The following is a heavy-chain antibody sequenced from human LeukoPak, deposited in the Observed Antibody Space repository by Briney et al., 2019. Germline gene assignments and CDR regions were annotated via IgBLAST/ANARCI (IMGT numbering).Heavy chain of an antibody. CDR3: ARDQDVAAAGTWGSIDY. Sequence: GGSLRLSCAPSAFTFSSYDIHWVRQGTGKGLEWVSGIGPAGDTSYPESVKGRFTISRDNSKNTLYLQMNSLRAEDTAVYYCARDQDVAAAGTWGSIDYWGQGTLVTVSS. CDR1: AFTFSSYD. D-gene: IGHD6-13*01. V-gene: IGHV3-13*01. CDR2: IGPAGDT. J-gene: IGHJ4*02.